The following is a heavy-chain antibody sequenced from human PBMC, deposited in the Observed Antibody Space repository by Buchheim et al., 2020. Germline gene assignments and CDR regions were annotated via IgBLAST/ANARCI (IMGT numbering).Heavy chain of an antibody. V-gene: IGHV3-23*01. CDR3: AKDWSRGYSYGYYYYYGMDV. Sequence: EVQLLESGGGLVQPGGSLRLSCAASGFTFSSYAMSWVRQAPGKGLEWVSAISGSGGSTYYADSVKGRFTISRDNSKNTLYLQMNSLRAEDTAVYYCAKDWSRGYSYGYYYYYGMDVWGQGTT. J-gene: IGHJ6*02. D-gene: IGHD5-18*01. CDR2: ISGSGGST. CDR1: GFTFSSYA.